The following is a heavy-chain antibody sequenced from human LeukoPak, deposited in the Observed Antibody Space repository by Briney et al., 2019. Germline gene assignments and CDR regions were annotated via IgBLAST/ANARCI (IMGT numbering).Heavy chain of an antibody. V-gene: IGHV4-39*01. Sequence: SETLSLTCTVSGGSISSSSYYWGWIRQPPGKGLEWIASIYYSGRTYYNPSLKSRVTISVDTSKNQFSLRLSSVTAADTAVYYCARRDYYDSIDYWGQGTLVTVSS. J-gene: IGHJ4*02. CDR3: ARRDYYDSIDY. D-gene: IGHD3-22*01. CDR1: GGSISSSSYY. CDR2: IYYSGRT.